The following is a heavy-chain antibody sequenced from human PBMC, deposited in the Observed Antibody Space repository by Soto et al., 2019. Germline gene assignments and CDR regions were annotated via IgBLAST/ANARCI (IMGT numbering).Heavy chain of an antibody. V-gene: IGHV3-13*04. D-gene: IGHD6-13*01. CDR3: ARAAIAAAGTVDYYYYGMDF. J-gene: IGHJ6*02. Sequence: GGALTLSCASTCFTFTSYRMHAVRQATGKGLEWVSAIGTAGDTYYPGSVKGRFTISRENAKNSSYLQMNSLRAGDTAVYYCARAAIAAAGTVDYYYYGMDFWGQGT. CDR2: IGTAGDT. CDR1: CFTFTSYR.